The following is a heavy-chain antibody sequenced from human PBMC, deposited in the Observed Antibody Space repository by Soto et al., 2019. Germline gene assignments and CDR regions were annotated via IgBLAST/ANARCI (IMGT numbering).Heavy chain of an antibody. D-gene: IGHD6-19*01. Sequence: SETLSLTCTVSGGSISSGDYYWSLIRQPPGKGLEWIGYIYYSGSTYYNPSLKSRVTISVDTSKNQFSLKLSSVTAADTAVYYCARDSWATGYSSGEPEGWFDPWGQGTLVTVSS. J-gene: IGHJ5*02. V-gene: IGHV4-30-4*01. CDR3: ARDSWATGYSSGEPEGWFDP. CDR1: GGSISSGDYY. CDR2: IYYSGST.